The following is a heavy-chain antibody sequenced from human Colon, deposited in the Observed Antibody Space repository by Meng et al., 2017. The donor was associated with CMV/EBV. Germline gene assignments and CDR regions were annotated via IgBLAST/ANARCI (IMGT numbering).Heavy chain of an antibody. V-gene: IGHV3-30*04. CDR3: ASETSGEKDFDY. CDR1: GFTFSSYA. Sequence: CAVSGFTFSSYAMHWVRQAPGKGLEWVAVISQDGSNTYYADSVKGRFTISRDNSKETLYLQMNSLRAEDTAIFYCASETSGEKDFDYWGQGTLVTVSS. D-gene: IGHD5-24*01. J-gene: IGHJ4*02. CDR2: ISQDGSNT.